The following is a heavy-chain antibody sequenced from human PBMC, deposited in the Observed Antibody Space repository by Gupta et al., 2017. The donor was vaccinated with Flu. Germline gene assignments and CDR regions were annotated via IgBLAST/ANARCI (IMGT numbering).Heavy chain of an antibody. CDR1: RASLSSGSYY. V-gene: IGHV4-61*02. Sequence: QVQLQESGPGLVKPSRTLTHTCTASRASLSSGSYYWCWIRQPAGKGLEWIGRVYTSGSTNYSPSLKSRVTISVDTSKNQFSLKLSSVNAADTDVDYCARGGDSWDYWGQGTLVTVSS. CDR2: VYTSGST. J-gene: IGHJ4*02. D-gene: IGHD2-21*02. CDR3: ARGGDSWDY.